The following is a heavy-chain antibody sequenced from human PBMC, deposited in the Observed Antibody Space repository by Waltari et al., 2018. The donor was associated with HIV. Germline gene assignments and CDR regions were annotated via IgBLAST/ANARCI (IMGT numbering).Heavy chain of an antibody. CDR1: GYNFTTYW. J-gene: IGHJ6*02. V-gene: IGHV5-51*01. CDR3: ARRGYCGSARCPSGYYYSYGMGV. D-gene: IGHD2-2*01. Sequence: EVQLVQSGAEVKKPGESLKISCKGSGYNFTTYWIGWVRQMPGKGLEWMGITYPCDSDTRYSPSFRGQVTISVDKSISTAYLQWNSLQASDTAMYYCARRGYCGSARCPSGYYYSYGMGVWGQGTTVTVS. CDR2: TYPCDSDT.